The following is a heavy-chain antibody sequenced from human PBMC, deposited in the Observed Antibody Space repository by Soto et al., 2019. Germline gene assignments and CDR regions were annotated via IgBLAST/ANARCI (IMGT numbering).Heavy chain of an antibody. Sequence: SETLSLTCTVTGGSMTSGDQYWTWIRHRPGEGLEWFGFINHRGSLYYNPSLKSRVSMSVDTSKNQFSLNLSSVTAADTAVHYCEPEIPQRQGRNMDVWGQGTTVTVSS. CDR1: GGSMTSGDQY. CDR3: EPEIPQRQGRNMDV. D-gene: IGHD1-1*01. J-gene: IGHJ6*02. CDR2: INHRGSL. V-gene: IGHV4-31*03.